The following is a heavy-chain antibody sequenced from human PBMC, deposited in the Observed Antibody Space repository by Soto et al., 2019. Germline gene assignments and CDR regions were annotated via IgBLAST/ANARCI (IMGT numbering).Heavy chain of an antibody. CDR2: ISGSGGST. Sequence: EVQLLESGGGLVQPGGSLRLSCAASGFTFSSYAMSWVRQAPGKGLEWVSAISGSGGSTYHADSVKGRFTISRDNSKNTLYLQMNSLRAEDTAVYYCAARGVPAAIRLPHFDYWGQGTLVTVSS. J-gene: IGHJ4*02. CDR1: GFTFSSYA. CDR3: AARGVPAAIRLPHFDY. D-gene: IGHD2-2*01. V-gene: IGHV3-23*01.